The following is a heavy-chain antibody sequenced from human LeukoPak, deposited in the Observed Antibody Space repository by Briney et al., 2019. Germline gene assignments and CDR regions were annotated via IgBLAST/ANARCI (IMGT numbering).Heavy chain of an antibody. V-gene: IGHV4-34*01. Sequence: PSGTLSLTCAGCGGSFSGYYWSWIRQPPGKGREWMGEINHSGSTNYNPTLNSRVTISVDTSKNHFSLKPSSATAPDTAVYYCARVGPMIRGVTWVNYYDGMDVWGQGTTVTVSS. J-gene: IGHJ6*02. CDR3: ARVGPMIRGVTWVNYYDGMDV. D-gene: IGHD3-10*01. CDR2: INHSGST. CDR1: GGSFSGYY.